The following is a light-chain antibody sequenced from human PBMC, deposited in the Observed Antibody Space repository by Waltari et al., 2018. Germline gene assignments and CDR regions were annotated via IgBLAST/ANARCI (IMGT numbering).Light chain of an antibody. V-gene: IGLV2-14*03. J-gene: IGLJ2*01. CDR3: SSYTTSSTLG. Sequence: QSALTQPASVSGSPGQSITISCTGSSSDVGGYNSDPWYQQYPDKAPKLMIYDVSNRPSGVSNRFSGSKSGNTASLTISGLQAEDEADYYCSSYTTSSTLGFGGGTKLTVL. CDR1: SSDVGGYNS. CDR2: DVS.